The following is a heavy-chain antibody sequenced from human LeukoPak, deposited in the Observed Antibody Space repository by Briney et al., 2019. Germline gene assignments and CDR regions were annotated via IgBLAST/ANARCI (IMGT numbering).Heavy chain of an antibody. CDR1: GGSITNNEYY. D-gene: IGHD3-9*01. Sequence: SETLSLTCTVSGGSITNNEYYWNWIRQPAGKGLEWIGRIYPSGSINYNPSLKSRVTISVDTSKNQFSLKLSSVTAADTAVYYCARGPNSDNYYYYYYMDVWGKGTTVTVSS. CDR2: IYPSGSI. V-gene: IGHV4-61*02. J-gene: IGHJ6*03. CDR3: ARGPNSDNYYYYYYMDV.